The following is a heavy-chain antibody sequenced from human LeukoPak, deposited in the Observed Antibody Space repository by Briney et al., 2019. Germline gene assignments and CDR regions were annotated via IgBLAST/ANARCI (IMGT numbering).Heavy chain of an antibody. CDR3: ARSRVATISDY. CDR1: GYTFTSYG. D-gene: IGHD5-12*01. J-gene: IGHJ4*02. V-gene: IGHV1-18*01. Sequence: GASVKVSCKASGYTFTSYGISWVRNAPGQGLEWMGRISAYNGNTNYAQKLQGRVTMTTDTSTRTAYMELRSLRSGDTAVYYCARSRVATISDYWGQGTLVTVSS. CDR2: ISAYNGNT.